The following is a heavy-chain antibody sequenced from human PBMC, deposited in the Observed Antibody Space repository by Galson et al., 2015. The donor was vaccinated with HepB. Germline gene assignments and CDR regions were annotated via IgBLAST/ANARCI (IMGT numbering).Heavy chain of an antibody. CDR1: GFTVSSNY. V-gene: IGHV3-53*04. Sequence: SLRLSCAVSGFTVSSNYMSWVRQAPGKGLEWVSVIHSAGSTYYADSVKGRFTISRLTSTNTLYLQMNSLRPEDTAVYYCARGSTGSPGRLSDAFDIWGQGTMVTVSS. CDR3: ARGSTGSPGRLSDAFDI. CDR2: IHSAGST. J-gene: IGHJ3*02. D-gene: IGHD6-19*01.